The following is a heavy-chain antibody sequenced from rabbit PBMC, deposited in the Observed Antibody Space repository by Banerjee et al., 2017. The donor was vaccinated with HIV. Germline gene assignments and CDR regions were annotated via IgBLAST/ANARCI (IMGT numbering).Heavy chain of an antibody. V-gene: IGHV1S40*01. CDR3: AGRSTSSSAYLFGL. D-gene: IGHD1-1*01. J-gene: IGHJ4*01. CDR1: GFSFSSNYY. Sequence: QSLEESGGDLVKPGASLTLTCTASGFSFSSNYYMCWVRQAPGKGLEWIACIYNGGSSYASWAKGRFTISKTSSTTVTLQLTSLTAADTATYFCAGRSTSSSAYLFGLWGPGTLVTVS. CDR2: IYNGGS.